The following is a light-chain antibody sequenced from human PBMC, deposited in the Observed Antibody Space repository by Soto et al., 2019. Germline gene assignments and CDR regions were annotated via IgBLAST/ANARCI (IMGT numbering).Light chain of an antibody. Sequence: EIVMTQSPATLSVSPGERATLSCSPSQSVSSNLAWYQQKPGQAPRLLIYGASTRATGIPARFSGSGSGTEFTLTISSLQSEDFAVYYCQQYNNLPPWTFGQGTKVDI. CDR1: QSVSSN. CDR2: GAS. V-gene: IGKV3-15*01. J-gene: IGKJ1*01. CDR3: QQYNNLPPWT.